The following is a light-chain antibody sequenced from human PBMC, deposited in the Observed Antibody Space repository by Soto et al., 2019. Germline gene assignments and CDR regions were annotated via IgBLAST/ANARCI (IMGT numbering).Light chain of an antibody. CDR2: AVS. Sequence: DIQMTQSPSSLSASVGDRVTITCRASQGIAPHLVWYQQKPGKVPKLLIYAVSTLHSGVPSRFSGSGSGTEFTLTISSLQPEDVATYYCQNYHSAPRTFGQGTKVEIK. CDR3: QNYHSAPRT. CDR1: QGIAPH. J-gene: IGKJ1*01. V-gene: IGKV1-27*01.